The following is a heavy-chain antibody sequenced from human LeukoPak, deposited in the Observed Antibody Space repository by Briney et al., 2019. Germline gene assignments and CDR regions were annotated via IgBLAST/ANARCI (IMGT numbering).Heavy chain of an antibody. V-gene: IGHV3-23*01. CDR1: GFTFSSYA. J-gene: IGHJ4*02. CDR2: ISGSGGST. Sequence: GGSLRLSCAASGFTFSSYAMSWVRQAPGKGLEWVSAISGSGGSTYYADSVKGRFTISRDNSKNTLYLQMNSLRAEDTAVYYCAKDRDDIVVVPAAPIFDYWGQGTLVTVSS. D-gene: IGHD2-2*01. CDR3: AKDRDDIVVVPAAPIFDY.